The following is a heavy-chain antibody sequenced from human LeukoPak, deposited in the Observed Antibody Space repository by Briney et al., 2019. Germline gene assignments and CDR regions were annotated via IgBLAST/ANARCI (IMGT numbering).Heavy chain of an antibody. CDR2: IIPVFGTA. CDR3: ARAGYDFWSGYSGPMNYYYYGMDV. J-gene: IGHJ6*02. CDR1: GGTFSSYA. V-gene: IGHV1-69*13. D-gene: IGHD3-3*01. Sequence: ASVKVSCKASGGTFSSYAISWVRQAPGQGLEWMGGIIPVFGTANYAQKFQGRATITADESTSTAYMEPSSLRSEDTAVYYCARAGYDFWSGYSGPMNYYYYGMDVWGQGTTVTVSS.